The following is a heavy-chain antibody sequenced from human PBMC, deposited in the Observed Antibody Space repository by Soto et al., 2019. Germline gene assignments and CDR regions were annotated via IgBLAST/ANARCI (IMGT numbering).Heavy chain of an antibody. Sequence: GGSLRLSCTASGFTFSSYDMHWVRQAPGKGLEWVALISYDGSNKYNADSVKGRITISRDNSKNTLYVQMNSLRAEDAAVYYRARSVTDTLYYFDYWGQGTLVTVSS. J-gene: IGHJ4*02. V-gene: IGHV3-30-3*01. D-gene: IGHD6-19*01. CDR2: ISYDGSNK. CDR3: ARSVTDTLYYFDY. CDR1: GFTFSSYD.